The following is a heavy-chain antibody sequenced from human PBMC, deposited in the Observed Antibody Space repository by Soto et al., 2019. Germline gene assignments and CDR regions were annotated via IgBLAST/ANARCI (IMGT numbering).Heavy chain of an antibody. D-gene: IGHD6-13*01. CDR1: GFTFSSYT. V-gene: IGHV3-21*01. CDR3: ARGSHSTTWYGGQFDD. Sequence: EVQLVDSGGGLVKPGGSLRLSCAASGFTFSSYTMNWVRQAPGKGLEWVSSVSSSSTYIYYADSVKGRFTISRDNAKNSLYLQMNSLRAEDTAIYYCARGSHSTTWYGGQFDDWGQGTLVTVSS. CDR2: VSSSSTYI. J-gene: IGHJ4*02.